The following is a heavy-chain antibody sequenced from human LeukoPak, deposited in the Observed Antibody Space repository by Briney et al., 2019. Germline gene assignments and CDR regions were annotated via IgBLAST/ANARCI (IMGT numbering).Heavy chain of an antibody. V-gene: IGHV1-2*02. CDR2: INPNSGGT. D-gene: IGHD1-26*01. CDR1: GYTFTGYY. CDR3: ARVRGIVGAIDFDY. Sequence: ASVKVSCKASGYTFTGYYMHWVRQAPGQGLEWMGWINPNSGGTNYAQKFQGRVTMTRDTSISTAYMELSRLRSDDTAVYYCARVRGIVGAIDFDYWGQGTLVTVSS. J-gene: IGHJ4*02.